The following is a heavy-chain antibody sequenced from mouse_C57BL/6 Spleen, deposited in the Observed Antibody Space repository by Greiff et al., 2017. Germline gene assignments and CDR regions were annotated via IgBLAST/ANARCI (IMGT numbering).Heavy chain of an antibody. CDR2: IYPGGGYT. V-gene: IGHV1-63*01. D-gene: IGHD2-4*01. J-gene: IGHJ3*01. CDR1: GYTFTNYW. CDR3: ARRYYDYGGCAY. Sequence: VQLQQSGAELVRPGTSVKMSCKASGYTFTNYWIGWAKQRPGHGLEWIGDIYPGGGYTNYNEKFKSKATLTADKSSSTAYMQFSSLTSEDSAIYYCARRYYDYGGCAYWGQGTLVTVAA.